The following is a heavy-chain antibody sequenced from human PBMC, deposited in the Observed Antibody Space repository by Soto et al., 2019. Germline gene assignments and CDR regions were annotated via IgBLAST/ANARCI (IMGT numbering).Heavy chain of an antibody. CDR3: AKDRPRRTSGYFFDY. V-gene: IGHV3-7*01. CDR2: MRQDGSEK. CDR1: GFSFNSSW. D-gene: IGHD1-1*01. Sequence: GGSLRLSCAASGFSFNSSWMTWVRQAPGKGLEWVANMRQDGSEKYYVDSVKGRFTISRDNTKNSLYLQMNSLRVEDTAVYYCAKDRPRRTSGYFFDYWGQGTPVTVSS. J-gene: IGHJ4*02.